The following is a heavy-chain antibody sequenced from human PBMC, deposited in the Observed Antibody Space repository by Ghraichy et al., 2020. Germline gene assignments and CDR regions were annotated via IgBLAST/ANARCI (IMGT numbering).Heavy chain of an antibody. CDR2: INDGGGT. J-gene: IGHJ6*03. CDR1: GGSFRGYF. D-gene: IGHD4-23*01. Sequence: SETLSLTCAVYGGSFRGYFWSWIRQPPGKGLEWIGEINDGGGTNYNPSLKSRVTISAGTSKKQVSLKLSSVTAADTAVYFCARGIRDLHNSDYYYMDVWGKGTTVTVSS. V-gene: IGHV4-34*01. CDR3: ARGIRDLHNSDYYYMDV.